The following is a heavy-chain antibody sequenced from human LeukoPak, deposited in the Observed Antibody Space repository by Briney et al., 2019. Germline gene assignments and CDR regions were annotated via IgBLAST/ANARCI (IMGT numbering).Heavy chain of an antibody. CDR3: VFEYNAFDI. V-gene: IGHV6-1*01. CDR1: GDSVSTNSGA. CDR2: TYYRSKWYN. Sequence: SQTLSLTCAISGDSVSTNSGAWNWIRQSPSRGPEWLGRTYYRSKWYNDYAVSVKSRITVNPDTSKNQFSLQQNSVTPEDTAVYYCVFEYNAFDIWGQGTMVTVSS. J-gene: IGHJ3*02. D-gene: IGHD6-6*01.